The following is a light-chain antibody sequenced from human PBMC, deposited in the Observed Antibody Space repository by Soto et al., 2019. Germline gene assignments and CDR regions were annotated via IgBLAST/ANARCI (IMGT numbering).Light chain of an antibody. J-gene: IGKJ5*01. CDR2: DAS. V-gene: IGKV3-11*01. CDR3: QQRSNWHPIT. CDR1: QSVSSY. Sequence: EIVLTQSPATLSLSPGERATLSCRASQSVSSYLAWYQQKPGQAPRLLIYDASNRATGIPARFSGSGSGTDFTLTISSLEPEDFAVYYCQQRSNWHPITFGQGTRL.